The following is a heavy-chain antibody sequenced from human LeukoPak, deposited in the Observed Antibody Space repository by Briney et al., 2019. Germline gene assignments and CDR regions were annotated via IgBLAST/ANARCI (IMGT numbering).Heavy chain of an antibody. V-gene: IGHV4-4*07. D-gene: IGHD6-6*01. J-gene: IGHJ4*02. CDR2: IHTSGST. CDR3: AREGSMTARPFVSIDN. CDR1: GGSIRTYY. Sequence: PSETLSLTCTVSGGSIRTYYWSWIRQPAGKGLEWIGRIHTSGSTDYNPSLKSRVTMSVDTSKNQFSLKLRSVTAADTALYYCAREGSMTARPFVSIDNWGQGTLVTVSS.